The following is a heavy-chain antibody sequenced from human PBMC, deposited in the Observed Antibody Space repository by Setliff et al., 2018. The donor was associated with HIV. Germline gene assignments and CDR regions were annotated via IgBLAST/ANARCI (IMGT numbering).Heavy chain of an antibody. CDR2: VYHSGTT. Sequence: PSETLSLTCAVSGYSISTAYYWGWIRQPPGKGLEWIGSVYHSGTTYYNPSLKSRVTISVDRSKNQFSLKLTSVTAADTAVYYCARGQDLGATWTGYYYYYMDVWGKGTTVTVSS. V-gene: IGHV4-38-2*01. CDR3: ARGQDLGATWTGYYYYYMDV. J-gene: IGHJ6*03. CDR1: GYSISTAYY. D-gene: IGHD1-26*01.